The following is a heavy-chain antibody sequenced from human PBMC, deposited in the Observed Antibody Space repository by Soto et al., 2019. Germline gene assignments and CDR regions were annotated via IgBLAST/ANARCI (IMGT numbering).Heavy chain of an antibody. Sequence: SETLSLTCTVSGCSISSYYWSWIRQPPGKGLEWIGYIYYSGSTNYNPSLKSRVTISVDTSKNQFSLKLSSVTAADTAVYYCARLFGSAADIVVVVAATDYYYYMDVWGKGTTVTVSS. CDR2: IYYSGST. J-gene: IGHJ6*03. CDR3: ARLFGSAADIVVVVAATDYYYYMDV. V-gene: IGHV4-59*08. CDR1: GCSISSYY. D-gene: IGHD2-15*01.